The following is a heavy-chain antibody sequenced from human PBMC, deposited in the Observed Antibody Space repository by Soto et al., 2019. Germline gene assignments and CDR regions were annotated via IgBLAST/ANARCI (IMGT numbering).Heavy chain of an antibody. D-gene: IGHD5-12*01. J-gene: IGHJ3*02. CDR2: IIPVFGAA. CDR1: GATLNTFINYG. Sequence: QVQLVQSGAEVKKPGSSVRVPCKASGATLNTFINYGITWVRQAPGQGLEYMGGIIPVFGAANHAQKFQGRVTISADESTRTVNMELSSLTSKDTAVYYCARGAATKIHVIKYDALEIWGQGTMVTVSS. CDR3: ARGAATKIHVIKYDALEI. V-gene: IGHV1-69*12.